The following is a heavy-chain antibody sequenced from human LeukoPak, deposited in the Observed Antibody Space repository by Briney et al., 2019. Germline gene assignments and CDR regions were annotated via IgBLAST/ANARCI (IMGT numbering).Heavy chain of an antibody. Sequence: ASVKVSCKASGYTFTSYGISWVRQAPGQGLEWMGWISAYNGNTNYAQKLQGRVTMTTDTSTSTACMELRSLRSDDTAVYYCARALRTRLRFLEWSHYYMDVWGKGTTVTVSS. V-gene: IGHV1-18*01. J-gene: IGHJ6*03. CDR2: ISAYNGNT. CDR1: GYTFTSYG. CDR3: ARALRTRLRFLEWSHYYMDV. D-gene: IGHD3-3*01.